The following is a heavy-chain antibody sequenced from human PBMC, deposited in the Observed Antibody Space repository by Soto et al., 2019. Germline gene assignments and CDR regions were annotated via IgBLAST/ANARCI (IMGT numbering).Heavy chain of an antibody. V-gene: IGHV3-74*01. J-gene: IGHJ4*02. D-gene: IGHD3-22*01. CDR1: GFTFSSHW. Sequence: GGSLRLSCAASGFTFSSHWMHWVRQAPGKGLVWVSRINSDGSSTSYADSVKGRFTISRDNAKNTLYLQMNSLRAEDTAVYYCARAPYYYDSSVYYYVWGQGTLVTVSS. CDR2: INSDGSST. CDR3: ARAPYYYDSSVYYYV.